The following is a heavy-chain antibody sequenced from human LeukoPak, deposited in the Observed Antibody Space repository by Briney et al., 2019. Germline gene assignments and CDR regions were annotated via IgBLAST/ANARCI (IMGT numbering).Heavy chain of an antibody. Sequence: PGGSLRLSCAASGFTFSSYWMSWVRQAPGKGLEWVANIKQDGSEKYYVDSVKGRFTISRDNAKNSLYLQMNSLRAEDTAVYYCARESDPERGDAFDIWGQGTMVTVSS. J-gene: IGHJ3*02. V-gene: IGHV3-7*01. CDR3: ARESDPERGDAFDI. CDR1: GFTFSSYW. CDR2: IKQDGSEK.